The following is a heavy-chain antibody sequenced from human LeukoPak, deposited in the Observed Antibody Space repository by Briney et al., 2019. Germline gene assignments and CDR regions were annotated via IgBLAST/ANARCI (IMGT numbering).Heavy chain of an antibody. CDR3: ARERGAY. V-gene: IGHV3-53*01. CDR2: ICSAGST. D-gene: IGHD1-26*01. CDR1: GFTVSSDY. J-gene: IGHJ4*02. Sequence: PGGSLRLSCAASGFTVSSDYTKWVRQAPGKGLEWVSLICSAGSTYYTDSVKGRFSVSRDNSKNTLYLRLNSLRAGDTAVYYCARERGAYWGQGTLVTVSS.